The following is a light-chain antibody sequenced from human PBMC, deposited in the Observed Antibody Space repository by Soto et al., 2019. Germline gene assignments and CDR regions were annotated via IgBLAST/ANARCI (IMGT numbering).Light chain of an antibody. J-gene: IGKJ4*01. V-gene: IGKV3-15*01. CDR3: QQYNNWPLS. Sequence: EIVMTQSPATLSVSPGERATFPCWPSRGFMPTLAWYQQKPGQAPRLLIYGASTRATGIPARFSGSGSGTEFTLIISSLQSEDCAVYYCQQYNNWPLSFGGGTKVEIK. CDR2: GAS. CDR1: RGFMPT.